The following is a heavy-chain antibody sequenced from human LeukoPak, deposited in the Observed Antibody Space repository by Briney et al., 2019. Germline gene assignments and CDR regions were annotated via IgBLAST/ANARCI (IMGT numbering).Heavy chain of an antibody. J-gene: IGHJ3*02. CDR3: ARYLVYGSSGFDDAPEI. D-gene: IGHD3-22*01. Sequence: SETLSLTCTVSGDSISPYYWIWVRQPPGKGLEWIGYIYYNGATDYNPSLKSRVTFSVDTSKNEFSLKLRFVTAADTAVYYCARYLVYGSSGFDDAPEIWGQGTVVTVSP. CDR1: GDSISPYY. V-gene: IGHV4-59*01. CDR2: IYYNGAT.